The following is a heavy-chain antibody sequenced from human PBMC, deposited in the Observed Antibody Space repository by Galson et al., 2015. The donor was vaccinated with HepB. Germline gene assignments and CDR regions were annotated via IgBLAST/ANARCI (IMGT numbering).Heavy chain of an antibody. CDR3: ARDRWESIYYGMDV. J-gene: IGHJ6*02. V-gene: IGHV4-38-2*02. CDR2: IYHTGSI. D-gene: IGHD1-26*01. Sequence: LRLSCAASGFTFSNAWMSWIRQPPGKGLEWIGSIYHTGSIYYNPSLKSRVTISVDTSKNQFSLKLRSVTAADTAVYYCARDRWESIYYGMDVWGQGTTVTVSS. CDR1: GFTFSNAW.